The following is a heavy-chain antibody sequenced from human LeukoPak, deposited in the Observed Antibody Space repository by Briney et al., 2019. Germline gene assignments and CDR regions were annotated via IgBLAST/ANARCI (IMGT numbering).Heavy chain of an antibody. V-gene: IGHV3-7*01. CDR1: GLTFSSYW. Sequence: GGSLRLSCAASGLTFSSYWMSWVRQAPGKGLEWVANIKQDGSEKYYVDSVKGRFTISRDNAKNSLYLQMNSLRAEGTAVYYCARGFYYGSGLYFDYWGQGTLVTVSS. CDR2: IKQDGSEK. D-gene: IGHD3-10*01. CDR3: ARGFYYGSGLYFDY. J-gene: IGHJ4*02.